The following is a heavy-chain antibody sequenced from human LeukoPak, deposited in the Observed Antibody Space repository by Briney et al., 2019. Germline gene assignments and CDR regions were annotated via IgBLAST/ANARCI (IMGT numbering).Heavy chain of an antibody. Sequence: PGGSLRLSCAASGFTFSNAWMSWVRQAPGKGLEWVGRIKSKTDGGTTDYAAPVKGRFTISRDDSKNTLYLQMNSLKTEDTAVYYWTPDLWFGELYLGRFDYWGQGTLVTVSS. V-gene: IGHV3-15*01. D-gene: IGHD3-10*01. CDR2: IKSKTDGGTT. CDR3: TPDLWFGELYLGRFDY. CDR1: GFTFSNAW. J-gene: IGHJ4*02.